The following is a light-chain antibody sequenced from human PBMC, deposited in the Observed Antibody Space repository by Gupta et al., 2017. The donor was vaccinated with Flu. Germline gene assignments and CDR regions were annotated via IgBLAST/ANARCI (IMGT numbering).Light chain of an antibody. Sequence: QTVVTQEPSLTVSPGGTVTLTCGSSAGAVTSGHYVNWYQKKPGQAPRSLIFDTNKKYSWTPARFSGSLLGGKGALTLSGAQPEDDAEYFCMLFLGGPRVFGGGTKVTVL. J-gene: IGLJ3*02. CDR2: DTN. CDR3: MLFLGGPRV. CDR1: AGAVTSGHY. V-gene: IGLV7-43*01.